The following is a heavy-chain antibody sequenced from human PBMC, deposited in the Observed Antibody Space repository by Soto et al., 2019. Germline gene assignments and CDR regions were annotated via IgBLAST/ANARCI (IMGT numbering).Heavy chain of an antibody. J-gene: IGHJ4*02. CDR2: ISYDGSKK. D-gene: IGHD2-8*02. CDR1: GFTFTSPS. Sequence: QVQLVESGGGVVQPGRSLRLSCAASGFTFTSPSMHWVRQAPSKGLQWVAVISYDGSKKYYGDSVKGRFTISRDNSKNMLYLQMNSLRTDDTAVYYCASDPILSGRAFDYWGQGTLVTVSS. CDR3: ASDPILSGRAFDY. V-gene: IGHV3-30-3*01.